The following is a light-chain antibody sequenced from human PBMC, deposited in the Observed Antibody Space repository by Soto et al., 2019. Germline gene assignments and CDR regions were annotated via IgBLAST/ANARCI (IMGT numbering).Light chain of an antibody. CDR3: QQSYSTPQT. Sequence: DIQMTQSPSSLSASVGDRVTITCRASQSISSYLNWYQQKPGKAPKLLIYAASILQSGVSSRFSGSGSGTDFTLTINSLQPEDFATYYCQQSYSTPQTFGQGTKVEIK. J-gene: IGKJ1*01. CDR2: AAS. CDR1: QSISSY. V-gene: IGKV1-39*01.